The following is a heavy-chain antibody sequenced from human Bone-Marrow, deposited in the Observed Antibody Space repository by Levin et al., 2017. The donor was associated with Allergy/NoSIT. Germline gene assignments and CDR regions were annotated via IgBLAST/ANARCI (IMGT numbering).Heavy chain of an antibody. CDR1: GFTFRNSW. Sequence: PGGSLRLSCATSGFTFRNSWMHWVRQSPGKGLEWVSRINSDGFSTTYANSVKGRFTISKDSAKNTLLLRMTSLRVEDTAVYYCVRQVTSPSYLDPWGQGTLVTVSS. J-gene: IGHJ5*02. CDR2: INSDGFST. D-gene: IGHD2-21*02. V-gene: IGHV3-74*03. CDR3: VRQVTSPSYLDP.